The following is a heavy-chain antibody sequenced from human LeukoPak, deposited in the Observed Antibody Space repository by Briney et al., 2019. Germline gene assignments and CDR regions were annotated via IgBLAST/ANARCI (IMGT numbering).Heavy chain of an antibody. D-gene: IGHD3-3*01. Sequence: PSETLSLTCTVSGGSISSSNYYWDWIRQPPGKGLEWIGSIYYSGSTYYNPSLKSRVTISVDTSKKQFSLKLSSVTAADTAVYYCARRGAWSGFYDYWGQGTLVTVSS. CDR3: ARRGAWSGFYDY. V-gene: IGHV4-39*01. J-gene: IGHJ4*02. CDR2: IYYSGST. CDR1: GGSISSSNYY.